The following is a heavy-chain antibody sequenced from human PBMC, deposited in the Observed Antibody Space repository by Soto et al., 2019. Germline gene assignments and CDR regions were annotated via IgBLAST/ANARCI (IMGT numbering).Heavy chain of an antibody. CDR2: IFHSRST. CDR1: GGSISSGGYY. Sequence: QVQLQESGPGLVKPTQTLSLTCTVSGGSISSGGYYWSWIRQHPGKGLEWIGYIFHSRSTYYNPSLRSRVTTSVDTSKNQFSLKLSSVTAADTAVYYCARGGDYDNYFDYWGQGTLVTVSS. CDR3: ARGGDYDNYFDY. V-gene: IGHV4-31*03. J-gene: IGHJ4*02. D-gene: IGHD3-22*01.